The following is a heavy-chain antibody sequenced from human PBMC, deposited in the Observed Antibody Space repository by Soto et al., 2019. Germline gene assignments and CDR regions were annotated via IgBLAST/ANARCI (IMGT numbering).Heavy chain of an antibody. J-gene: IGHJ6*02. CDR2: INRDGSST. Sequence: GALRLSGAAPALTVSSQWLNWVRQAPGKGPAWVSRINRDGSSTSYADSVKGRFTISRDNAKNTLYLQMNSLRAEDTAVYYCARDHDYGNYFFRMDVWGQGTTVTVSS. D-gene: IGHD4-17*01. V-gene: IGHV3-74*01. CDR3: ARDHDYGNYFFRMDV. CDR1: ALTVSSQW.